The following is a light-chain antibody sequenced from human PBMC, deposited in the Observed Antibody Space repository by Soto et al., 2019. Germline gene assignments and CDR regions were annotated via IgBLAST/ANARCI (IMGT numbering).Light chain of an antibody. CDR1: QSVNSN. CDR2: GAS. J-gene: IGKJ1*01. V-gene: IGKV3-15*01. Sequence: EIVMTQSPATLSVSPGESATLSCRASQSVNSNLAWYQHKPGQAPRLLIYGASTRATGIPARFSGGGYGTEFTLIISSLQSEDFAVYYCQQYNKWPPWTFGPGTKVEIK. CDR3: QQYNKWPPWT.